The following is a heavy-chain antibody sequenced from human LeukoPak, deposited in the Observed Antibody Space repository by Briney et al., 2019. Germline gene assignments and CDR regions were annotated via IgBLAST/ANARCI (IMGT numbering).Heavy chain of an antibody. Sequence: PSETLSLTCTVSGGSISSYYWSWIRQPPGKGLEWIGYIYYSGSTNYNPPLKSRVTISVDTSKNQFSLKLSSVTAADTAVYYCAREGGDGDGDAFDIWGQGTMVTVSS. V-gene: IGHV4-59*01. CDR1: GGSISSYY. CDR3: AREGGDGDGDAFDI. D-gene: IGHD4-17*01. CDR2: IYYSGST. J-gene: IGHJ3*02.